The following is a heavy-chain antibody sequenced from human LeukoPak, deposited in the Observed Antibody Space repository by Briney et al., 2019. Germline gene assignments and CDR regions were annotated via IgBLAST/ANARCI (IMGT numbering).Heavy chain of an antibody. V-gene: IGHV4-38-2*01. CDR3: ARRGGSYSYYYMDV. CDR1: GYSISSGYY. CDR2: IYHSGST. Sequence: SETLSLTCAVSGYSISSGYYWGWIRQPPGKGLEWIGSIYHSGSTYYNPSLKSRVTISVDTSKNQFSLKLSSVTPADTAVYYCARRGGSYSYYYMDVWGKGTTVTFSS. J-gene: IGHJ6*03. D-gene: IGHD1-26*01.